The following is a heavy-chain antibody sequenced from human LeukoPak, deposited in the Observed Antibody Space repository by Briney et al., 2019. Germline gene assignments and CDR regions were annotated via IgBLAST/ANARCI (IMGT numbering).Heavy chain of an antibody. J-gene: IGHJ4*02. D-gene: IGHD3-10*01. Sequence: PSETLSLTCTVFGGSISSYYWSWIRQPPGKGLEWIGYIYYSGSTNYNPSLKSRVPMSVDTSKNQLSLKLSSVTAAGTAVYYCATMVQGIYTYFGSWGQGNLVAVSS. CDR3: ATMVQGIYTYFGS. CDR2: IYYSGST. CDR1: GGSISSYY. V-gene: IGHV4-59*01.